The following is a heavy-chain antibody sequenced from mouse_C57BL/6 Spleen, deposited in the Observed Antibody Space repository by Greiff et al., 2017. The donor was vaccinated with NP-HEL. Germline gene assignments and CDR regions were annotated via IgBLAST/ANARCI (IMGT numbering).Heavy chain of an antibody. J-gene: IGHJ2*01. CDR1: GYTFTSYW. D-gene: IGHD1-1*02. CDR3: ARSGVANYFDY. Sequence: VQLQQSGAELVMPGASVKLSCKASGYTFTSYWMHWVKQRPGQGLEWIGEIDPSDSYTNYNQKFKGKSTLTADKSSSTAHMQLSSLTSEDSAVYYCARSGVANYFDYWGQGTTLTVSS. V-gene: IGHV1-69*01. CDR2: IDPSDSYT.